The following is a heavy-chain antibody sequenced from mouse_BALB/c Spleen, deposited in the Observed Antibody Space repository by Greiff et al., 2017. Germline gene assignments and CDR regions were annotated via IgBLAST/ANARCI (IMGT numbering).Heavy chain of an antibody. CDR1: GYTFTSYT. J-gene: IGHJ4*01. D-gene: IGHD2-2*01. Sequence: VQLQQSAAELARPGASVKMSCKASGYTFTSYTMHWVKQRPGQGLEWIGYINPSSGYTEYNQKFKDKTTLTADKSSSTAYMQLSSLTSEDSAVYYCARGYERDYYAMDYWGQGTSVTVSS. CDR2: INPSSGYT. CDR3: ARGYERDYYAMDY. V-gene: IGHV1-4*02.